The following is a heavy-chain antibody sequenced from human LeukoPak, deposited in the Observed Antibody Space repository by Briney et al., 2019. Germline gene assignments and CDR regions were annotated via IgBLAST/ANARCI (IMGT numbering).Heavy chain of an antibody. D-gene: IGHD6-13*01. V-gene: IGHV3-48*02. J-gene: IGHJ4*02. CDR1: GFTFSSYS. CDR2: ISSSSSTI. Sequence: PGGSLRLSCAASGFTFSSYSMNWVRQAPGKGLEWVSYISSSSSTIYYADSVKGRFTISRDNAKNSLYLQMNSLRDEDTAVYYCTKQQQLGSPFDYWGPGTLVTVSS. CDR3: TKQQQLGSPFDY.